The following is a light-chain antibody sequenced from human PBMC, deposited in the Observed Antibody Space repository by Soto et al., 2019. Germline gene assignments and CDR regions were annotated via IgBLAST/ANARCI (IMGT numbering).Light chain of an antibody. CDR2: EVI. CDR1: SSDVGGYNF. V-gene: IGLV2-8*01. CDR3: SSYAGSDKFVL. Sequence: QSVLSQPPSASGSPGQSVTISCTGSSSDVGGYNFVSWYQHLPGKAPKLMIYEVIQRPSGVPDRFSGSKSGNTASLTVSGLQAEDEADYYCSSYAGSDKFVLFGGGTKLTVL. J-gene: IGLJ2*01.